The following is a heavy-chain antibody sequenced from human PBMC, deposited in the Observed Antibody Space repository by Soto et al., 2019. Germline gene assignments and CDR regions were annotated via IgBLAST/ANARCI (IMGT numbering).Heavy chain of an antibody. CDR3: ARGFGGYAVDY. Sequence: GGSLRLSCAASGFTFSDYYMSWIRQAPGKGLEWVSYMSTSGRTKYYADSVKGRFTISRDNARNSLYLHMTTLTAADTAVYYCARGFGGYAVDYWGQGTLVTVPQ. CDR1: GFTFSDYY. CDR2: MSTSGRTK. V-gene: IGHV3-11*01. J-gene: IGHJ4*02. D-gene: IGHD5-12*01.